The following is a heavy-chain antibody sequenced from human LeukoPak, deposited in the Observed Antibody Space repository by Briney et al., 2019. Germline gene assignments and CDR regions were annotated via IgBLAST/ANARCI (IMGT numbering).Heavy chain of an antibody. J-gene: IGHJ4*02. CDR2: ISNNGGYT. CDR3: AKQLGYCSDGSCYFPY. D-gene: IGHD2-15*01. CDR1: GFTFSSSA. V-gene: IGHV3-23*01. Sequence: QPGGPLRLSCAASGFTFSSSAMSWVRQAPGKGLEWVSAISNNGGYTYYADSVQGRFTISRDNSKSTLCLQMNSLRAEDTAVYYCAKQLGYCSDGSCYFPYWGQGTLVIVPS.